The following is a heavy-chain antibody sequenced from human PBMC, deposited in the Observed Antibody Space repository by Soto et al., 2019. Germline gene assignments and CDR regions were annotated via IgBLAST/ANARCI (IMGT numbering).Heavy chain of an antibody. CDR2: ISAHNGNT. CDR1: GYAFTTYG. V-gene: IGHV1-18*01. J-gene: IGHJ4*02. CDR3: ARGGYGDY. D-gene: IGHD1-1*01. Sequence: QVHLVQSGAEVKKPGASVKVSCKGSGYAFTTYGITWVRQAPGQGLEWMGWISAHNGNTYYAQKLQGRDTVTRDTSTSTAYMELSSLRSDDTAVYYCARGGYGDYWGQGALVTVSS.